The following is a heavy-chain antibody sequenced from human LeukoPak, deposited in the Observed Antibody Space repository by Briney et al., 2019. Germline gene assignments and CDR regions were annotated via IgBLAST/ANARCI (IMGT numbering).Heavy chain of an antibody. V-gene: IGHV3-23*01. CDR1: GFTFSSYA. CDR2: MCGSGGST. Sequence: GGSLRLSCAASGFTFSSYAMSWVRQAPGKGLEWVSAMCGSGGSTYYADSVEGRFTISRDNSKNTLYLQMSSLRAEDTAVYYCAKVGVTLGYFDYWGQGTLVTVSS. J-gene: IGHJ4*02. D-gene: IGHD2-21*02. CDR3: AKVGVTLGYFDY.